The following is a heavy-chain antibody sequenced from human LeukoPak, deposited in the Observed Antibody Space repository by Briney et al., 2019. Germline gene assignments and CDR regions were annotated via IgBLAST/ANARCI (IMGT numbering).Heavy chain of an antibody. D-gene: IGHD3-10*01. J-gene: IGHJ5*02. V-gene: IGHV3-23*01. Sequence: GGSLRLSCAASGFTFSTYTMAWVRQAPGGGLEWVSGIGGDGGGGTYYADSVKGRSAISRDNSKSTLYLQMNSLRVEDTAVYYCVKDFGRNLGGPGSWGRGTLVSVSS. CDR2: IGGDGGGGT. CDR1: GFTFSTYT. CDR3: VKDFGRNLGGPGS.